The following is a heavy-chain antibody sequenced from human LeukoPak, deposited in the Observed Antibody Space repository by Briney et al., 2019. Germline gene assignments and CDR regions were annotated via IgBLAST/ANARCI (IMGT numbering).Heavy chain of an antibody. D-gene: IGHD1-1*01. J-gene: IGHJ4*02. CDR2: FDPEDGEK. Sequence: GPSARVSCKVSGDAPTELSMHWGGGAPGKGGGWWGGFDPEDGEKIYPQNFQGKATMPENTSTDTAYMELGSLRSEDTAVYYCATDSRINGQLEPLDYWGQGTLVTVSS. CDR3: ATDSRINGQLEPLDY. CDR1: GDAPTELS. V-gene: IGHV1-24*01.